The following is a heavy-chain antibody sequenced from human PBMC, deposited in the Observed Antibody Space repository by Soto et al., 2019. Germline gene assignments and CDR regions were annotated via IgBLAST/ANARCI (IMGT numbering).Heavy chain of an antibody. CDR1: GFTFSSYA. CDR3: AKLLEVVVAVAGTFNY. J-gene: IGHJ4*02. CDR2: ISGSGGST. D-gene: IGHD6-19*01. V-gene: IGHV3-23*01. Sequence: LRLSCAASGFTFSSYAMSWVRQAPGKGLEWVSAISGSGGSTYYADSVKGRFTISRDNSKNTLYLQMNSLRAEDTAVYYCAKLLEVVVAVAGTFNYWGQGTLVTVSS.